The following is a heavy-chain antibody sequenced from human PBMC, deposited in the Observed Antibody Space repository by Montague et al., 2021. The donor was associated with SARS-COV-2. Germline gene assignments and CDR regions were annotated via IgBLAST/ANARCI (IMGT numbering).Heavy chain of an antibody. CDR2: ISAPGDNT. V-gene: IGHV3-23*01. Sequence: SLRLSCPASGFTFSNFALSWVRQSPGKGLEWVSAISAPGDNTFYIDSVKGRFTIARDNTKNTLSLQMHSLRVEDTATYYCVYGGFWGQGTLVTVSS. D-gene: IGHD2/OR15-2a*01. CDR1: GFTFSNFA. J-gene: IGHJ4*03. CDR3: VYGGF.